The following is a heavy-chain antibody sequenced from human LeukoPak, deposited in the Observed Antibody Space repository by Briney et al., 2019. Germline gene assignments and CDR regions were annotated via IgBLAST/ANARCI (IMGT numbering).Heavy chain of an antibody. V-gene: IGHV3-23*01. J-gene: IGHJ4*02. CDR1: GFTFSNYA. CDR3: AKDMGSRATNFDW. D-gene: IGHD1-26*01. CDR2: ISPSNISS. Sequence: GGSLRLSCAASGFTFSNYAIIWVRQAPGKGLEWVSSISPSNISSYYADSVRGRFTISRDNSKNTLYLQMNSLRAEDTAVYYCAKDMGSRATNFDWWGQGTLVSVSS.